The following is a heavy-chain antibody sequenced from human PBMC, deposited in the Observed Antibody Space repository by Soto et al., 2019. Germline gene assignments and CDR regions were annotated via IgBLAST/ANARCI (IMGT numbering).Heavy chain of an antibody. V-gene: IGHV1-2*02. CDR1: GYIFTVYY. Sequence: ASVKVSCKASGYIFTVYYMHWARQAPGQGLEWMGWINPNSGGTNYAQKFQGRVTMTRDTSIRTAYMELSRLRSDDTAVYYCARQGSGSNWLDPWGQGTLVTVSS. D-gene: IGHD3-10*01. J-gene: IGHJ5*02. CDR3: ARQGSGSNWLDP. CDR2: INPNSGGT.